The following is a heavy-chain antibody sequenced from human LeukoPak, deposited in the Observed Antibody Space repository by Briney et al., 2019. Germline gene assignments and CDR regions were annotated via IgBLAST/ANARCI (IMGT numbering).Heavy chain of an antibody. Sequence: SETLSLTCAVYGGPFSGYYWSWIRQPPGKGLEWIGEINHSGSTNYNPSLKSRVTISVDTSKNQFSLKLSSVTAAGTAVYYCAMRGYSYGPIDYWGQGTLVTVSS. D-gene: IGHD5-18*01. J-gene: IGHJ4*02. CDR2: INHSGST. V-gene: IGHV4-34*01. CDR3: AMRGYSYGPIDY. CDR1: GGPFSGYY.